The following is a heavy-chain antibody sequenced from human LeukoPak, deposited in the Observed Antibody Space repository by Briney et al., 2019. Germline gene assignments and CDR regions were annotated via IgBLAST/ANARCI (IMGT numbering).Heavy chain of an antibody. Sequence: PGGSLRLPCAASGFTFDDYAMHWVRQAPGKGLEWVSLISGDGGSTYYADSVKGRFTISRDNSKNSLYLQMNSLRTEDTALYYCANTAAELLWFGELLSWGQGTLVTVSS. D-gene: IGHD3-10*01. CDR1: GFTFDDYA. CDR2: ISGDGGST. CDR3: ANTAAELLWFGELLS. V-gene: IGHV3-43*02. J-gene: IGHJ4*02.